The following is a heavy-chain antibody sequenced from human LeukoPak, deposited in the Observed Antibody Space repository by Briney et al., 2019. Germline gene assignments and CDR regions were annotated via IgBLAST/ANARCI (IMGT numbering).Heavy chain of an antibody. CDR2: ISSSGTTI. D-gene: IGHD2-15*01. Sequence: GGSLRLSCAASGFTFSNYEMNWVRQAPGKGLEWVSYISSSGTTIYYAERRFTISRDNAKNSLYLLMNSLRAEDTAIYYCARGYCSGGSCYGGDYWGQGTLVTISS. CDR1: GFTFSNYE. CDR3: ARGYCSGGSCYGGDY. V-gene: IGHV3-48*03. J-gene: IGHJ4*02.